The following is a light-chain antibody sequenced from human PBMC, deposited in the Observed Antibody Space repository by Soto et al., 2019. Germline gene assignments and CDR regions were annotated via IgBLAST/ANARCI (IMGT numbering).Light chain of an antibody. CDR2: GVS. V-gene: IGLV2-14*01. CDR3: LSYTSANTRV. Sequence: QSVLTQPASVSGSPGQSITISCSGTRSDIGSYNYVAWYQQFPGKTPKILIYGVSNRPSGVSSRFSGSKSGNTASLTISGLQAEDEADYYCLSYTSANTRVFGGGTKLTVL. J-gene: IGLJ3*02. CDR1: RSDIGSYNY.